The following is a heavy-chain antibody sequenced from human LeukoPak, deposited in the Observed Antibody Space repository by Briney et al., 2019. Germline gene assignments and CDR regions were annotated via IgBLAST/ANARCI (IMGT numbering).Heavy chain of an antibody. CDR3: ARTHDYGDYVSDY. J-gene: IGHJ4*02. CDR1: GFTFSDYY. V-gene: IGHV3-11*04. Sequence: PGGSLRLSCAASGFTFSDYYMSWIRQAPGKGLEWVSYISSSGSTIYYADSVKGRFTISRDNAKNSLYLQMNSLRAEDTAVYYCARTHDYGDYVSDYWGQGTLVTVSS. D-gene: IGHD4-17*01. CDR2: ISSSGSTI.